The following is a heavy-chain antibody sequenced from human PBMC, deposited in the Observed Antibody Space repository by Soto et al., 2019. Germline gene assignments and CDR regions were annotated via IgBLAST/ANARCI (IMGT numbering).Heavy chain of an antibody. CDR3: AKDVIVGITMVFPDV. D-gene: IGHD3-10*01. J-gene: IGHJ6*02. Sequence: QVQLVESGGGVVQPGRSLRLSCAASGFTFSSYGMHWVRQAPGKGLEWVAVISYDGSNKYYADSVKGRFTISRDNSKNTLYLQMNSLRAEDTAVYYCAKDVIVGITMVFPDVWGQGTTVTVSS. CDR1: GFTFSSYG. V-gene: IGHV3-30*18. CDR2: ISYDGSNK.